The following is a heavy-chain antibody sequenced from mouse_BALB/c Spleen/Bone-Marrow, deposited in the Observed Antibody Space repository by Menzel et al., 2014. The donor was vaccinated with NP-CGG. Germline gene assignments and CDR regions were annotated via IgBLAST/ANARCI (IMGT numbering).Heavy chain of an antibody. V-gene: IGHV1-9*01. CDR2: ILPGSYST. CDR3: ARRGGYPWFAY. D-gene: IGHD2-2*01. Sequence: VKLMESGAELMRPGASVKISCKATGYTFRNYWIEWVKQRPGHGLEWIGEILPGSYSTNYHEKLKGKATFTADTSSNTAYMQLSSLTSEDSAVYYCARRGGYPWFAYWGQGTLVTVSA. CDR1: GYTFRNYW. J-gene: IGHJ3*01.